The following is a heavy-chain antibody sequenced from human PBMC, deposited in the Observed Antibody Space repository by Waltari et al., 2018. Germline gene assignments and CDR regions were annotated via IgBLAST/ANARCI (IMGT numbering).Heavy chain of an antibody. CDR1: GGSISSYY. V-gene: IGHV4-59*01. D-gene: IGHD5-18*01. Sequence: QVQLQESGPGLVKPSETLSLTCTVSGGSISSYYWSWIRQPPGKGLDWIGYIYYSGSTTHNPSLKSRVTISVDTAKNQFSLKLSSVTAADTAVYYCARVDTAMAPDYWGQGTLVTVSS. CDR2: IYYSGST. CDR3: ARVDTAMAPDY. J-gene: IGHJ4*02.